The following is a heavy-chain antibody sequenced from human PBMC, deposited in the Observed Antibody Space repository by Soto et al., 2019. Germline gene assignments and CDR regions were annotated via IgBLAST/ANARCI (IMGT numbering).Heavy chain of an antibody. V-gene: IGHV1-18*01. CDR2: FNPDNQNT. J-gene: IGHJ5*02. CDR3: AKNGCGGDCYSSVAGNWFDP. D-gene: IGHD2-21*02. Sequence: ASVKVSCKVSGYRFTTYGINWVRQAPGQGLEWVGWFNPDNQNTNYAQKFQDRVSLTTDSSTNTAYMELRDLRSDDTAVYYCAKNGCGGDCYSSVAGNWFDPWGQGTLVTVSS. CDR1: GYRFTTYG.